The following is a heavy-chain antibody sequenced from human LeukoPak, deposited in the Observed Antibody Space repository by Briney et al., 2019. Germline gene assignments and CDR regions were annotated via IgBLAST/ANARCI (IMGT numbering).Heavy chain of an antibody. V-gene: IGHV3-23*01. J-gene: IGHJ6*03. D-gene: IGHD2-2*01. CDR3: AKHWSYCSTTSCFFNYYYYYKDV. Sequence: GGSLRLSCAASGFTFSAYGMSWVRQSPRKGLEWVSGVSGADGTTYYADSVKGRFTISRDNSKSTLYLQMNNLRAEDTAVYYCAKHWSYCSTTSCFFNYYYYYKDVWGKGTTVTVSS. CDR2: VSGADGTT. CDR1: GFTFSAYG.